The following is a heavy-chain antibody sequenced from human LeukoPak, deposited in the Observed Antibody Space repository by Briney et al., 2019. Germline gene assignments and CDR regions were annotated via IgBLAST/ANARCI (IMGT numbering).Heavy chain of an antibody. CDR3: ARLYDGSGSYYKATATGYYYYGMDV. CDR2: INPNSGGT. Sequence: ASVKVSCKASGYTFTGYYMHWVRHAPGQGLEWMGWINPNSGGTNYAQKFQGRVTMTRDTSISTAYMELSRLRSDDTAVYYCARLYDGSGSYYKATATGYYYYGMDVWGQGTTVTVSS. CDR1: GYTFTGYY. V-gene: IGHV1-2*02. J-gene: IGHJ6*02. D-gene: IGHD3-10*01.